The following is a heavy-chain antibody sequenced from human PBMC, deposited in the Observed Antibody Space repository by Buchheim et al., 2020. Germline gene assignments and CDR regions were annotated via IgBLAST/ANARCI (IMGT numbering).Heavy chain of an antibody. Sequence: QVQLQESGPGLVKPSETLSLTCTVSGGSISSYYWSWIRQPPGKGLEWIGYIYYSGSTNYNPSLKSRVTISVDTSKNQFSLKLSSVTAADTAVYYCARGDITMVRGVRSPSSDYWGQGTL. J-gene: IGHJ4*02. D-gene: IGHD3-10*01. CDR3: ARGDITMVRGVRSPSSDY. CDR1: GGSISSYY. V-gene: IGHV4-59*01. CDR2: IYYSGST.